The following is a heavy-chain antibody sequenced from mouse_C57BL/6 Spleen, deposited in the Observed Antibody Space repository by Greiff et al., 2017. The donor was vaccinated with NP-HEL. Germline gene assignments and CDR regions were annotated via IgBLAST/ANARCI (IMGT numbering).Heavy chain of an antibody. CDR2: IYPGSGST. D-gene: IGHD2-5*01. CDR3: ASEGNSNHYFGY. J-gene: IGHJ2*01. CDR1: GYTFTSYW. Sequence: QVQLQQPGAELVKPGASVKMSCKASGYTFTSYWITWVKQRPGQGLEWIGDIYPGSGSTNYNEKFKSKATLTVDTSSSTAYMQLSSLTSEDSAVYYCASEGNSNHYFGYRGKGTTLTVAS. V-gene: IGHV1-55*01.